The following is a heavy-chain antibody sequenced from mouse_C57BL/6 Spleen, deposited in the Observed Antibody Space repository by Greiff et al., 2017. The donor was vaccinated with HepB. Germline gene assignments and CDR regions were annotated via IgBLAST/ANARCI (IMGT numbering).Heavy chain of an antibody. V-gene: IGHV1-66*01. J-gene: IGHJ4*01. Sequence: QVQLKQSGPELVKPGASVKISCKASGYSFTSYYIHWVKQRPGQGLEWIGWIYPGSGNTKYNEKFKGKATLTADTSSSTAYMQLSSLTSEDAAVYYCAREGYGNYARDYWGEGTSVTVSS. CDR2: IYPGSGNT. CDR1: GYSFTSYY. D-gene: IGHD2-1*01. CDR3: AREGYGNYARDY.